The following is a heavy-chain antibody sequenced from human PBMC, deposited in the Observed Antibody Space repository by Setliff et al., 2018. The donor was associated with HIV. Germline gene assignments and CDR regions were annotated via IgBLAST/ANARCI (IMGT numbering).Heavy chain of an antibody. D-gene: IGHD1-26*01. Sequence: PSETLSLTCSVSDDSINYSTYYWSWIRQPAGQTLEWIGRISNDGSTIYNASLKSRVSMSIDTLNKQFSLELTSMTASDTATYYCARHSGSYYFDHWGQGMQVTVTS. CDR3: ARHSGSYYFDH. CDR2: ISNDGST. V-gene: IGHV4-61*02. CDR1: DDSINYSTYY. J-gene: IGHJ4*02.